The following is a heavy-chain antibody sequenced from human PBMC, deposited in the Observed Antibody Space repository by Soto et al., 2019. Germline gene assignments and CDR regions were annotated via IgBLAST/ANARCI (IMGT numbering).Heavy chain of an antibody. CDR3: ARDLTRGDY. Sequence: QVQLVQSGAEVKKPGASVKISCETSGYIFNNYYIHWVRQAPGQGLEWMAIFNPFSGATNYEQRLQGRVTATMDMSTSTVYMELNNLRSEDTAMYYCARDLTRGDYWGQGTLISVSS. CDR2: FNPFSGAT. V-gene: IGHV1-46*02. J-gene: IGHJ4*01. CDR1: GYIFNNYY.